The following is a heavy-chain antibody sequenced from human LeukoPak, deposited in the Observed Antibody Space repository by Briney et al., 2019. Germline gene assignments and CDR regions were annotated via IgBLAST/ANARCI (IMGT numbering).Heavy chain of an antibody. CDR2: ISSSSGYI. CDR3: ARAPPAAAPDY. CDR1: GFTFSSYS. D-gene: IGHD6-13*01. J-gene: IGHJ4*02. V-gene: IGHV3-21*01. Sequence: GGSLRLSCAASGFTFSSYSMNWVRQAPGKGLEWVSSISSSSGYIYYADSVKGRFTISRDNAKNSLYLQMNSLRAEDTAVYYCARAPPAAAPDYWGQGTLVTVSS.